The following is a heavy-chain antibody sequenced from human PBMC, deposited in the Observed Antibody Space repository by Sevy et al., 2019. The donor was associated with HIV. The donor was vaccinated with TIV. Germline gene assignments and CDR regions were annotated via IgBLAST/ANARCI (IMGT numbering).Heavy chain of an antibody. V-gene: IGHV3-23*01. J-gene: IGHJ4*02. CDR3: TNRGVVIITGFDY. Sequence: GGSLRLSCAAAGFIFNSHAMSWVRQAPGKGLEWVSTISGSGGYTYYADSVKGRLPISGDNSKNTVDLQMNSLRAEDTAVYYCTNRGVVIITGFDYWGQGTLVTVSS. D-gene: IGHD1-20*01. CDR1: GFIFNSHA. CDR2: ISGSGGYT.